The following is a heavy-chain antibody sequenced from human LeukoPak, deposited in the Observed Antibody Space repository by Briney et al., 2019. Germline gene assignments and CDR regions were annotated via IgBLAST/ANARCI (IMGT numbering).Heavy chain of an antibody. CDR1: GGSISSYY. CDR3: ARDVFWRGSDY. D-gene: IGHD3-3*01. Sequence: SETLSLTCTVSGGSISSYYWSWIRQPPGKGLEWIGYIYYGGNTNYNPSLKSRVTISVDTSKNQFSLKLTSVTAADTAVYYCARDVFWRGSDYWGQGTLVTVSS. CDR2: IYYGGNT. V-gene: IGHV4-59*01. J-gene: IGHJ4*02.